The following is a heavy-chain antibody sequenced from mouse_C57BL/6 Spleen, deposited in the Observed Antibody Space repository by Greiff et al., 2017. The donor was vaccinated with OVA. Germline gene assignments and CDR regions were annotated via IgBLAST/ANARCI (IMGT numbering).Heavy chain of an antibody. CDR3: ARGEDDYYAMDY. CDR1: GYTFTDYY. J-gene: IGHJ4*01. V-gene: IGHV1-26*01. Sequence: EVQLQQSGPELVKPGASVKISCKASGYTFTDYYMNWVKQSHGKSLEWIGDINPNNGGTSYNQKFKGKATLTVDKSSSTAYMELRSLTSEDSAVYYCARGEDDYYAMDYWGQGTSVTVSS. CDR2: INPNNGGT.